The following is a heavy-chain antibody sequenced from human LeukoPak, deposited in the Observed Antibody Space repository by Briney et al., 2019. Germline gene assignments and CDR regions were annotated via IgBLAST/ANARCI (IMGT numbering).Heavy chain of an antibody. V-gene: IGHV4-59*11. CDR2: IYYSGST. D-gene: IGHD6-13*01. J-gene: IGHJ4*02. Sequence: PLETLSLTCAVSGASISSHYWSWIRQSPGKGLEWIGYIYYSGSTNYNPSLKSRVTISVDTSKNQFSLKLSSVTAADTAVYYCTRDLANSWYYYWGRGILVTVSS. CDR1: GASISSHY. CDR3: TRDLANSWYYY.